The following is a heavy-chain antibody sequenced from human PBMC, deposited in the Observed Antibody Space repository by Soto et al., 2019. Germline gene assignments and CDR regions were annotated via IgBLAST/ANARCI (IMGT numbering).Heavy chain of an antibody. J-gene: IGHJ6*02. D-gene: IGHD6-19*01. Sequence: ASVKVSCKASGYTFTSYDINWVRQATGQGLEWMGWMNPNSGNTGYAQKFQGRVTMTRNTSISTAYMELSSLRSEDTAVYYCARRDSSGWYYYYYYGMDVWGQGTMVTVSS. CDR3: ARRDSSGWYYYYYYGMDV. CDR2: MNPNSGNT. CDR1: GYTFTSYD. V-gene: IGHV1-8*01.